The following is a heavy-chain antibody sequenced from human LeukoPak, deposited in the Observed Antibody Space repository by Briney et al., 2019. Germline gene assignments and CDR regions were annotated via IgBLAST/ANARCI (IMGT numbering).Heavy chain of an antibody. Sequence: ASVKVSCKGSGYSFTSYWIAWVRQMPGKGLEWMGMIYPEDSDSRYSPSFQGQVTISVDKSISTAYMQWASLKASDSGIYYCARRSDSLGVDYWGQGTLVTVSS. D-gene: IGHD3-16*01. V-gene: IGHV5-51*01. J-gene: IGHJ4*02. CDR2: IYPEDSDS. CDR3: ARRSDSLGVDY. CDR1: GYSFTSYW.